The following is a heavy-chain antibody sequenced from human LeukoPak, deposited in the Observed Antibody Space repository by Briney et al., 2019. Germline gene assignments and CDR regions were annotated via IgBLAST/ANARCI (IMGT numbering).Heavy chain of an antibody. CDR3: ARVEMATIGVDY. J-gene: IGHJ4*02. D-gene: IGHD5-24*01. V-gene: IGHV3-23*01. CDR2: ISGSGGST. CDR1: GFTFSSYA. Sequence: PGGSLRLSCAASGFTFSSYATSWVRQAPGKGLEWVSAISGSGGSTYYADSVKGRFTISRDNAKNSLYLQMNSLRAEDTAVYYCARVEMATIGVDYWGQGTLVTVSS.